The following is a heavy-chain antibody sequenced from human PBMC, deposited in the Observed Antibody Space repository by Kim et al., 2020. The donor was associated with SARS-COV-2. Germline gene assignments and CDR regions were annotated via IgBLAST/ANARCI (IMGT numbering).Heavy chain of an antibody. J-gene: IGHJ3*02. CDR3: ARDRRKGIMITPGAFDI. CDR2: IWYDGSNK. Sequence: GGSLRLSCAASGFTFSSYGMHWVRQAPGKGLEWVAVIWYDGSNKYYADSVKGRFTISRDNSKNTLYLQMNSLRAEDTAVYYCARDRRKGIMITPGAFDIWGQGTMVTVSS. CDR1: GFTFSSYG. D-gene: IGHD3-16*01. V-gene: IGHV3-33*01.